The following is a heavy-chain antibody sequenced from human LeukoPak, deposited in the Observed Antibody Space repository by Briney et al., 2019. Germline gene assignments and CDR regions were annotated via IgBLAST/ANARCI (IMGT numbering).Heavy chain of an antibody. D-gene: IGHD3-22*01. CDR2: ISGTGGST. Sequence: GGSLRLSCTASGFTFTSYAMSWVRQAPGKGLEWVSVISGTGGSTNHADSVKGRFTVSRDNSKNTLYLQMNSLRAEDTAVYYCAKAAYYYDSIEGGFDYWGQGTLVTVSS. V-gene: IGHV3-23*01. CDR1: GFTFTSYA. J-gene: IGHJ4*02. CDR3: AKAAYYYDSIEGGFDY.